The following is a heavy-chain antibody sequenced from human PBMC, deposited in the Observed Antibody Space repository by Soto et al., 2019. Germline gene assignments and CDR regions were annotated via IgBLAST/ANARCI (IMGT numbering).Heavy chain of an antibody. CDR3: ARGVAGSGFDL. J-gene: IGHJ4*02. CDR1: VDSVSSNTAA. CDR2: TYYRSNWRH. D-gene: IGHD6-19*01. V-gene: IGHV6-1*01. Sequence: PSQTLSLTCAISVDSVSSNTAAWNWIRSSPSRGLEWLGRTYYRSNWRHDYAVSVKSRITVNPDTSKNHSSLQLNSVTPDDTAVYYCARGVAGSGFDLWGQGTLVTVSS.